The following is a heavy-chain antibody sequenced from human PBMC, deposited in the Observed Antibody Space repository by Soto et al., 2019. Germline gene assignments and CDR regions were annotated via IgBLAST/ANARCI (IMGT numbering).Heavy chain of an antibody. CDR1: GYSFSNYW. CDR3: ASSVLVTSTMNYFDL. J-gene: IGHJ4*02. CDR2: IYPGDSDT. Sequence: SLKISCQASGYSFSNYWIAWVRQMPGEGLEWLGIIYPGDSDTRYSPSFQGQVTISADKSIKTTYLQWSSLKASDTAIYYCASSVLVTSTMNYFDLWGQGTLVTVSS. D-gene: IGHD4-4*01. V-gene: IGHV5-51*01.